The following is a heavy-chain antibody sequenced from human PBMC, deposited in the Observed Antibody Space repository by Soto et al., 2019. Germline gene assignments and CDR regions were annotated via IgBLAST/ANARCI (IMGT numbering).Heavy chain of an antibody. J-gene: IGHJ4*02. CDR3: ARGTGGSDY. CDR1: GFTFSDHY. V-gene: IGHV3-72*01. Sequence: EVQLVESGGGLVQPGGSLKLSCAASGFTFSDHYMDWVRQAPGKGLEWVGSSRNKANSYSTEYAASVKGRFTISRDDSKNSLHLQMNSLKTEDTAVYYCARGTGGSDYWGQGTLVTVSS. D-gene: IGHD3-10*01. CDR2: SRNKANSYST.